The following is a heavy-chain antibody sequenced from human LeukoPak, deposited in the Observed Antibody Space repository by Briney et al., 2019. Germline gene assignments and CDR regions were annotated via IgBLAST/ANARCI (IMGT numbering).Heavy chain of an antibody. Sequence: PGRSLRLSCAASGFTFSSYAMSWVRQAPGKGLEWVSAISGSGGSTYYADSVKGRFTISRDNSKNTLYLQMNSLRAEDTAVYYCAKSDTAMVMAEYWGQGTLVTVSS. CDR2: ISGSGGST. CDR3: AKSDTAMVMAEY. V-gene: IGHV3-23*01. CDR1: GFTFSSYA. J-gene: IGHJ4*02. D-gene: IGHD5-18*01.